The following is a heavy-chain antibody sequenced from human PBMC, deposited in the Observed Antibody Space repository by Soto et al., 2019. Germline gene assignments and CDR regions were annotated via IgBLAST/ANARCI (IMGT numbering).Heavy chain of an antibody. J-gene: IGHJ4*02. Sequence: LLVESGGGLVKPGGSLRLSCAGSGLSFSRYAMNWVRQAPGKGLEWVASISGTASHIRYADTVRGRFTISKDDAKSSLSLQMTSLRAEDTAVYFCAKGRGAAYYFDVWARGTLVSVSS. CDR2: ISGTASHI. CDR3: AKGRGAAYYFDV. CDR1: GLSFSRYA. V-gene: IGHV3-21*01. D-gene: IGHD3-10*01.